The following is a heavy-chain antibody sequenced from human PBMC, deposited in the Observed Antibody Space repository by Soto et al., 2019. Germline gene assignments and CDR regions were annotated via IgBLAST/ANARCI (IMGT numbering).Heavy chain of an antibody. CDR3: AKDNPGYCSSTSCYVKGWFDP. J-gene: IGHJ5*02. Sequence: EVQLVESGGGLVQPGRSLRLSCAASGFTFDDYAIHWVRPAPGNGLEWVSGISWNSGSIGYADSVKGRFTISRDNAKNALYLQMNSVRAEDTALYYCAKDNPGYCSSTSCYVKGWFDPWGQGTLVTVSS. CDR1: GFTFDDYA. CDR2: ISWNSGSI. D-gene: IGHD2-2*01. V-gene: IGHV3-9*01.